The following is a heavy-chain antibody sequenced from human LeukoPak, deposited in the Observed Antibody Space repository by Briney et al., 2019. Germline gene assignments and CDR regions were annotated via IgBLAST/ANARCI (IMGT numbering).Heavy chain of an antibody. Sequence: GESLKISCKGSGYSFTTYWIGWVRQMPGKGLEWMGIIYPGDSDTKYSPSFQGQVTISADKAISTAYLQWSNLKASDTAMYYCARSYSSSSWFDPWGQGTLVTVSS. CDR3: ARSYSSSSWFDP. CDR2: IYPGDSDT. J-gene: IGHJ5*02. CDR1: GYSFTTYW. V-gene: IGHV5-51*01. D-gene: IGHD6-6*01.